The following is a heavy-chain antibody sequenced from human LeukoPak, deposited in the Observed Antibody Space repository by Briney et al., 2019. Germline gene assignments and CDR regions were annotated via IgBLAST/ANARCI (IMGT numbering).Heavy chain of an antibody. Sequence: SETLSLTCAVYGGSFSGYYWSWIRQPPGKGLEWIGEINHSGSTNYNPSLKSRVTISVATSKNQFSLKLSSVTAADTAVYYCAARHCSSTSCYKQRLNNFDYWGQGTLVTVSS. CDR2: INHSGST. CDR1: GGSFSGYY. V-gene: IGHV4-34*01. CDR3: AARHCSSTSCYKQRLNNFDY. D-gene: IGHD2-2*02. J-gene: IGHJ4*02.